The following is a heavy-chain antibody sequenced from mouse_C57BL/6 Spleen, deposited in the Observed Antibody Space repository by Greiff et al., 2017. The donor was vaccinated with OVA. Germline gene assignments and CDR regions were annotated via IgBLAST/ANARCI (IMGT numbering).Heavy chain of an antibody. D-gene: IGHD1-1*01. Sequence: QVQLQQPGAELVKPGASVKLSCKASGYTFTSYWMHWVKQRPGQGLEWIGMIHPNSGSTNYNEKFKSKATLTVDKSSSTAYMQLSSLTSEDSAVYYCARVITTVVAHWYFDVWGTGTTVTVSS. CDR1: GYTFTSYW. J-gene: IGHJ1*03. V-gene: IGHV1-64*01. CDR2: IHPNSGST. CDR3: ARVITTVVAHWYFDV.